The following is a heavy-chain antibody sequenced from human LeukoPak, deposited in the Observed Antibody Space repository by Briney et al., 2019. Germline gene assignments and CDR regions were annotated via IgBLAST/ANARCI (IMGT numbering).Heavy chain of an antibody. D-gene: IGHD6-19*01. CDR1: GITFSSHG. CDR2: IAADGGVK. V-gene: IGHV3-30*03. CDR3: AREATWGQWYFDH. Sequence: GRSLGLSCVASGITFSSHGMDWVRQAPGKGLEGVAVIAADGGVKHYADSVKGRFTLSRDNSKNTLYLQMNSLSVEDTAVYYCAREATWGQWYFDHWGQGTPVTVSS. J-gene: IGHJ4*02.